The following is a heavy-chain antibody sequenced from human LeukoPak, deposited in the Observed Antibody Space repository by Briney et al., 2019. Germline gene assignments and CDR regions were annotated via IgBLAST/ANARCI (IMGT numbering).Heavy chain of an antibody. CDR2: IYYSGST. D-gene: IGHD5-12*01. Sequence: PSQTLSLTCAVSGGSISSGGYSWSWIRQPPGKGLEWIGYIYYSGSTYYNPSLKSRVTISVDTSKNQFSLKLSSVTAADTAVYYCARGILRWLRGHWFDPWGQGTLVTVSS. CDR3: ARGILRWLRGHWFDP. V-gene: IGHV4-30-4*07. CDR1: GGSISSGGYS. J-gene: IGHJ5*02.